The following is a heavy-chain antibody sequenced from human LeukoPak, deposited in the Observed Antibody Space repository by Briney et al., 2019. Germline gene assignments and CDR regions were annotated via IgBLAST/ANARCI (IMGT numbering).Heavy chain of an antibody. CDR1: GGSISSYY. CDR3: ARLSTTPYDRSFYYYYGMDV. Sequence: SETLSLTCTVSGGSISSYYWSWIRQPPRKGLEWIGYIYYSGSTNYNPSLKSRVTISVDTSKNQFSLKLSSVTAADTAVYYCARLSTTPYDRSFYYYYGMDVWGQGTTVTVSS. CDR2: IYYSGST. V-gene: IGHV4-59*01. J-gene: IGHJ6*02. D-gene: IGHD3-22*01.